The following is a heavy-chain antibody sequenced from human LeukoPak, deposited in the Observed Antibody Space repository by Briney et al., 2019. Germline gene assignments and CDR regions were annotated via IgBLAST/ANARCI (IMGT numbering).Heavy chain of an antibody. Sequence: GRSLRLSCAASGFIFSSYSMNWVRQAPGKGLEWLSYISSSSTTIYYADSVKGRFTISRDKAKNSLYLQMNSLKAEDTAVYYCARNRFPITGTTNNYYYMDVWGKGTTVTVSS. J-gene: IGHJ6*03. D-gene: IGHD1-7*01. CDR3: ARNRFPITGTTNNYYYMDV. CDR1: GFIFSSYS. V-gene: IGHV3-48*01. CDR2: ISSSSTTI.